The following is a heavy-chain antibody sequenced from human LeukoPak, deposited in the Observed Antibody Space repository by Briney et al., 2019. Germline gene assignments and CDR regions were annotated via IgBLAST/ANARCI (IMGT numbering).Heavy chain of an antibody. Sequence: PGGSLRLSCAASGFTFSSYAMNWVRQAPGKGLEWVSSISSSSSYIYYADSVKGRFTISRDNAKNSLYLQMNSLRAEDTAVYYCARGSIEVRGVIFYWGQGTLVTVSS. CDR2: ISSSSSYI. V-gene: IGHV3-21*01. J-gene: IGHJ4*02. D-gene: IGHD3-10*01. CDR3: ARGSIEVRGVIFY. CDR1: GFTFSSYA.